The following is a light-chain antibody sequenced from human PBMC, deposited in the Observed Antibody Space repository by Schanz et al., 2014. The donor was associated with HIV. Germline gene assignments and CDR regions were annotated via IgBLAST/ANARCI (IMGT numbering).Light chain of an antibody. J-gene: IGKJ3*01. CDR3: MQALQTPFT. Sequence: DIVMTQSPVSLPVTPGEPASISCRSSQSLLHSDGHNYLDWYLQKPGQSPQLLIYLGSNRASGVPDRFSGSGSGTDFTLKISRVEAEDVGFYYCMQALQTPFTFGPGTKVHI. V-gene: IGKV2-28*01. CDR1: QSLLHSDGHNY. CDR2: LGS.